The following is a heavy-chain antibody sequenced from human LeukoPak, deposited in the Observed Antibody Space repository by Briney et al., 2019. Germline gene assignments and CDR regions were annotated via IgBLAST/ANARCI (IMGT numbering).Heavy chain of an antibody. CDR2: ISGSGGST. Sequence: SGGSLRLSCAASGFTFSSYAMSWVRQAPGKGLEWVSAISGSGGSTYYADSVKGRFTISRDNSKNTLYLQLNSLRPEDTAVYYCAKEEYSSSPALDYWGQGTLVTVSS. CDR1: GFTFSSYA. D-gene: IGHD6-6*01. V-gene: IGHV3-23*01. J-gene: IGHJ4*02. CDR3: AKEEYSSSPALDY.